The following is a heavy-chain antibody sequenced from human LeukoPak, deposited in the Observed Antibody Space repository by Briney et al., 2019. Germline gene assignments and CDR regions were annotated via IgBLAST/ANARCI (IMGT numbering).Heavy chain of an antibody. CDR3: ARGGGITIFGVVIDDWFDP. J-gene: IGHJ5*02. V-gene: IGHV4-59*01. CDR1: GGSISSYY. CDR2: IYYSGST. D-gene: IGHD3-3*01. Sequence: SETLSLTCTVSGGSISSYYWSWIRQPPGKGLEWIGYIYYSGSTNYNPSLKRRVTISVDTSKNQFSLKLSSVTAADTAVYYCARGGGITIFGVVIDDWFDPWGQGTLVTVSS.